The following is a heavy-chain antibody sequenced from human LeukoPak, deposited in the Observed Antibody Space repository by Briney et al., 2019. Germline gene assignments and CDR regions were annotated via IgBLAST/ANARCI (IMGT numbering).Heavy chain of an antibody. D-gene: IGHD1-26*01. J-gene: IGHJ4*02. CDR1: GGSFSGYY. Sequence: PSETLSLTCAVYGGSFSGYYWSWIRQPPGKGLEWIGEINHSGSTNYNPSLKSRVTISVDTSKNQFSLKLSSVTAADTAVYYCARFYGSYSAFDYWGQGTLVTVSS. CDR3: ARFYGSYSAFDY. CDR2: INHSGST. V-gene: IGHV4-34*01.